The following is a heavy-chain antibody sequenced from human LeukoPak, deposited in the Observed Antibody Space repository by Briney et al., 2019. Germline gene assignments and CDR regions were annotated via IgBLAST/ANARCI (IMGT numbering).Heavy chain of an antibody. D-gene: IGHD1-26*01. V-gene: IGHV4-59*01. CDR3: AREGGGGATSGAFDI. J-gene: IGHJ3*02. Sequence: SETLSLTCTVSGGSISSYYWSWIRQPPGKGLEWIGYIYYSGSTNYNPSLKSRVTISVDTSKNQFSLTLSSVTAADTAVYYGAREGGGGATSGAFDIWGQGTMVTVSS. CDR2: IYYSGST. CDR1: GGSISSYY.